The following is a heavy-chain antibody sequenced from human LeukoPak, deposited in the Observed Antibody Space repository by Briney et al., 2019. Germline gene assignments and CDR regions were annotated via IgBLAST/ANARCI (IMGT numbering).Heavy chain of an antibody. CDR1: GYTFTGHY. V-gene: IGHV1-2*02. J-gene: IGHJ4*02. CDR3: ARDYGYSYGMIDY. Sequence: ASVKVSCKASGYTFTGHYMHWARQAPGQGLEWMGWINTNSGDRNSAQKFQGRVTMTRDTSISTVYMELSRLGPDDTAVYYCARDYGYSYGMIDYWGQGTLVTVSS. CDR2: INTNSGDR. D-gene: IGHD5-18*01.